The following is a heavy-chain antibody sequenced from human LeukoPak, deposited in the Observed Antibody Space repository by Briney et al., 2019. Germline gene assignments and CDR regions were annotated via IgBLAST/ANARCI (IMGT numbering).Heavy chain of an antibody. Sequence: GRSLRLSCAASGLTFSSYGMHWVRQAPGKGLEWVAVIWYDGSNKYYADSVKGRFTISRDNSKNTLYLQMNSLRAEDTAVYYCARDTASRPTISWRYYYYGMDVWGQGTTVTVSS. CDR1: GLTFSSYG. CDR2: IWYDGSNK. J-gene: IGHJ6*02. V-gene: IGHV3-33*01. CDR3: ARDTASRPTISWRYYYYGMDV. D-gene: IGHD5-24*01.